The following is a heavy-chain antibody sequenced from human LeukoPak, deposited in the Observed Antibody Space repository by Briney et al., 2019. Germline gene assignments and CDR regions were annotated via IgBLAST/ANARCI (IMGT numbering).Heavy chain of an antibody. J-gene: IGHJ4*02. V-gene: IGHV3-9*01. CDR1: GFTFDDYA. CDR3: AKDMRYQLLGLPDY. D-gene: IGHD2-2*01. CDR2: ISWNSGSI. Sequence: PGGSLRLSRAASGFTFDDYAMHWVRQAPGKGLEWVSGISWNSGSIGYADSVKGRFTISRDNAKNSLYLQMNSLRAEDTALYYCAKDMRYQLLGLPDYWGQGTLVTVSS.